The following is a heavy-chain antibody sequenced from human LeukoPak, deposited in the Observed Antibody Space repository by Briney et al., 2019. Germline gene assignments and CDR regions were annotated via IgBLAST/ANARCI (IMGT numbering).Heavy chain of an antibody. CDR3: AASDGSFDY. V-gene: IGHV3-21*01. CDR1: GFTISNYN. D-gene: IGHD5-24*01. Sequence: GSLRLSCVTSGFTISNYNMNWVRQAPGKGLEWVSSISSSSTYIYYADSMKGRFTISRDNAKNSLFLQMNSLSAEDTAVYYCAASDGSFDYWGQGTLVTVSS. J-gene: IGHJ4*02. CDR2: ISSSSTYI.